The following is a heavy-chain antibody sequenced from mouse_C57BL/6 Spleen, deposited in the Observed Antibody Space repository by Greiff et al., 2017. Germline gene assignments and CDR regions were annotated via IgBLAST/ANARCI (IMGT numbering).Heavy chain of an antibody. CDR2: IYPGDGDT. Sequence: VQLVESGPELVKPGASVKISCKASGYAFSSSWMNWVKQRPGKGLEWIGRIYPGDGDTNYNGKFKGKATLTGDKTSSTAYMQLSSLTSEDSAVYFCARANWDMDDWGQGTTLTVSS. D-gene: IGHD4-1*01. J-gene: IGHJ2*01. CDR3: ARANWDMDD. V-gene: IGHV1-82*01. CDR1: GYAFSSSW.